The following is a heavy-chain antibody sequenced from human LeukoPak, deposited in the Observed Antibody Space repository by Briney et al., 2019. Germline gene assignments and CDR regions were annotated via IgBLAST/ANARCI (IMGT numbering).Heavy chain of an antibody. V-gene: IGHV1-8*03. CDR2: MNPNSGNT. J-gene: IGHJ6*03. D-gene: IGHD6-13*01. CDR3: ARVRSSSSWYANYYYYYMDV. CDR1: GYTFTSYD. Sequence: ASVKVSCKASGYTFTSYDINWVRQATGQGLEWMGWMNPNSGNTGYAQKFQGRVTITRNTSISTAYMELSSLRSEDTAVYYCARVRSSSSWYANYYYYYMDVWGKGTTVTVSS.